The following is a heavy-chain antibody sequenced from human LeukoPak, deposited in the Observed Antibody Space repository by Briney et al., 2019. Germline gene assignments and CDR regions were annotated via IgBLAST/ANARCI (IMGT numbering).Heavy chain of an antibody. D-gene: IGHD3-22*01. V-gene: IGHV3-30*02. CDR3: AKGDSKSLGGGF. CDR2: IPPNRASK. Sequence: GGSLRLSCVASGFTLRNYGMHWVRQVPGKGLEWVSFIPPNRASKYHADSVKGRFTISRDTSKNTLYLEMNSLRAEDTAIYYCAKGDSKSLGGGFWGQGTLVTVSS. CDR1: GFTLRNYG. J-gene: IGHJ4*02.